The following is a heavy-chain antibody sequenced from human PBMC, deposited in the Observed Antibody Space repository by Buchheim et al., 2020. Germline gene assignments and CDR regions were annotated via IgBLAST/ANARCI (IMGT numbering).Heavy chain of an antibody. J-gene: IGHJ4*02. V-gene: IGHV3-23*01. Sequence: EVQLLESGGGLVQPGGSLRLSCAASGFTFSSYAMSWVRQAPGKGLEWVTAISGSGGSTYYADSVKGRFTISRDNSKNTLYLPMNSLRAEDTAVYYCAKDGRPQYDSSASFDYWGQGTL. CDR1: GFTFSSYA. CDR2: ISGSGGST. CDR3: AKDGRPQYDSSASFDY. D-gene: IGHD3-22*01.